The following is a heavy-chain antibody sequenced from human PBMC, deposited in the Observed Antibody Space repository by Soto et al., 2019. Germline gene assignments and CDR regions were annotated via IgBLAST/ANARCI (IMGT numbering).Heavy chain of an antibody. J-gene: IGHJ6*02. CDR1: GGSISSSNW. D-gene: IGHD2-2*01. V-gene: IGHV4-4*02. CDR3: ARTGIVVAPAATMGYYYGMDV. Sequence: SETLSLTCAVSGGSISSSNWWSWVRQPPGKGLEWIGEIYHSGSTNYNPSLKSRVTISVDKSKNQFSLKLSSVTAADTAVYYCARTGIVVAPAATMGYYYGMDVWGQGTTVTVSS. CDR2: IYHSGST.